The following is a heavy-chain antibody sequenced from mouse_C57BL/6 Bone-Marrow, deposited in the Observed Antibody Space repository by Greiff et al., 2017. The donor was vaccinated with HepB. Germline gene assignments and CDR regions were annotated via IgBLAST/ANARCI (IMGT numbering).Heavy chain of an antibody. CDR2: IDPENGDT. J-gene: IGHJ3*01. D-gene: IGHD1-1*01. CDR3: TVITTVVGAY. V-gene: IGHV14-4*01. CDR1: GFNIKDDY. Sequence: VQLKESGAELVRPGASVKLSCTASGFNIKDDYMHWVKQRPEQGLEWIGWIDPENGDTEYASKFQGKATITADTSSNRAYLQLSSLTSEDTAVYYCTVITTVVGAYWGQGTLVTVSA.